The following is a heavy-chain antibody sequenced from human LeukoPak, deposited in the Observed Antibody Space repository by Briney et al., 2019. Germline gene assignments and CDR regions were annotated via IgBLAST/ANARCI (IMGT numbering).Heavy chain of an antibody. CDR1: GGTFSSYA. V-gene: IGHV1-69*04. J-gene: IGHJ4*02. Sequence: ASVKVSCKASGGTFSSYAISWVRQAPGQGLEWMGRIIPILGIANYAQKFQGRVTITADKSTSTAYMELSSLRSEDTAVYYCARGPSSKYGFWSGYYTPHFDYWGQGTLVTVSS. CDR2: IIPILGIA. CDR3: ARGPSSKYGFWSGYYTPHFDY. D-gene: IGHD3-3*01.